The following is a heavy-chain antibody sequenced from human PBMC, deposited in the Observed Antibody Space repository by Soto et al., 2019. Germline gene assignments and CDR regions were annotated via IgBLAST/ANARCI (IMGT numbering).Heavy chain of an antibody. CDR2: ISSGGNTM. Sequence: AGGSLRLSCAASGFTFSNFEMNWVRQAPGKGLEWVSYISSGGNTMYYADSVKGRFTISRDNAKNSLYLEMNSLRAEDTAVYYCVREFVRDFHNWFDLWGQGTLVTVSS. J-gene: IGHJ5*02. V-gene: IGHV3-48*03. D-gene: IGHD2-21*02. CDR3: VREFVRDFHNWFDL. CDR1: GFTFSNFE.